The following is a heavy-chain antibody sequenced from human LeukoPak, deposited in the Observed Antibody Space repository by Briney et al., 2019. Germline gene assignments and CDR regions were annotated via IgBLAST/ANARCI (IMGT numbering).Heavy chain of an antibody. CDR3: AKSDCASDGCKLLNY. D-gene: IGHD3-10*01. CDR1: GFMFSQHT. V-gene: IGHV3-23*01. J-gene: IGHJ4*02. CDR2: ISGSGDAT. Sequence: GGSLRLSCAVSGFMFSQHTMSWVRKAPGKRLEWVSSISGSGDATRYADSVMGRFTISRDNARNTLSLQMNSLRAEDTAVYYCAKSDCASDGCKLLNYWGQGTLVTASS.